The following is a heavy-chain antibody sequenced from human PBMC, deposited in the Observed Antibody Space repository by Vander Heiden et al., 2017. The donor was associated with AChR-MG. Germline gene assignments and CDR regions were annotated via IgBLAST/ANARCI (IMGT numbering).Heavy chain of an antibody. CDR1: GFTFSSYA. V-gene: IGHV3-30-3*01. CDR2: ISYDGSNK. D-gene: IGHD3-22*01. J-gene: IGHJ3*02. Sequence: QVQLVESGGGVVQPGRSLRLSCAASGFTFSSYAMHWVRQAPGKGLEWVAVISYDGSNKYYADSVKGRFTISRDNSKNTLYLQMNSLRAEDTAVYYCARAAYYYDSSGYLLAVGCAFDIWGQGTMVTVSS. CDR3: ARAAYYYDSSGYLLAVGCAFDI.